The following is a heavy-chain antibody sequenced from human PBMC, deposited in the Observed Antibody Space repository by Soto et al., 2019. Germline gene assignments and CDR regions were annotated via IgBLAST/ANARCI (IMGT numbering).Heavy chain of an antibody. V-gene: IGHV4-30-2*01. CDR1: GGSVSSGGFS. CDR2: IYPSGTT. CDR3: ARGGDYYFEP. D-gene: IGHD2-21*01. Sequence: QLQLQESGSGLVKPSQTLSLTCAVSGGSVSSGGFSWSWIRQPPGRGLEWIGYIYPSGTTYYSPSFKKCVTIPLGRFKDPLSLKLTSVTAADTAVYFCARGGDYYFEPWGQGTLVTVSS. J-gene: IGHJ4*02.